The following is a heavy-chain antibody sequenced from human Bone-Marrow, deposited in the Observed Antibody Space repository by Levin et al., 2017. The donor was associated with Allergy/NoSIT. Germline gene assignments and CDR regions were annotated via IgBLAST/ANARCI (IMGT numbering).Heavy chain of an antibody. CDR1: GDSISSGAYY. CDR3: ARCDSGDYERYFDL. D-gene: IGHD3-22*01. Sequence: PSETLSLTCVVSGDSISSGAYYWNWIRQHPEKGLEWIGYIYSSGGTFYNPPLRSRVTISLDTSENQFSLRLTSVTAADTAMYYCARCDSGDYERYFDLWGPGTLVTVSS. V-gene: IGHV4-31*11. J-gene: IGHJ4*02. CDR2: IYSSGGT.